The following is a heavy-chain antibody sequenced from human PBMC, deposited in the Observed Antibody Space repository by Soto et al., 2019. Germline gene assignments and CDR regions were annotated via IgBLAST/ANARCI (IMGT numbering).Heavy chain of an antibody. J-gene: IGHJ4*02. Sequence: GGSLRLSCAASGLSFNNAWMNWVRQAPGKGLEWVGRIKSKTDGGTTDYAAPVKGRFTISRDDSKNTLYLQMNSLKTEDTAVYYCTTNDHDILTGYYTDFDYWGQGTLVTVSS. D-gene: IGHD3-9*01. V-gene: IGHV3-15*07. CDR2: IKSKTDGGTT. CDR3: TTNDHDILTGYYTDFDY. CDR1: GLSFNNAW.